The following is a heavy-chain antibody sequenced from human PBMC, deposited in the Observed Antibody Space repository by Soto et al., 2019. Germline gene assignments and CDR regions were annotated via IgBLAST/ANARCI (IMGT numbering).Heavy chain of an antibody. V-gene: IGHV3-21*01. J-gene: IGHJ3*02. CDR2: ISGSSSYI. CDR3: ARVGGGLDAFDI. Sequence: GGSLRLSCVASGFTFSSYSMNWVRQAPGKGLEWVSSISGSSSYIYYADSVKGRFTISRDNAKNSLYLQMNSLRAEDTAVYYCARVGGGLDAFDIWGQGTMVTVSS. D-gene: IGHD3-16*01. CDR1: GFTFSSYS.